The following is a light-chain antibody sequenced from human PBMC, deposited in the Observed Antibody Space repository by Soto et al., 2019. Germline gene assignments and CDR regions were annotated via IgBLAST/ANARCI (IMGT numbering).Light chain of an antibody. CDR1: QSVSSD. CDR2: AAS. CDR3: QQYGNSPMT. J-gene: IGKJ1*01. Sequence: EIVLTQSPGTLSLSPGDRASLSCRASQSVSSDLAWYQQKPGQAPRLLIYAASSRAAAIPDRFSGSGSGTDFTLTISRLEPEDFAVYHCQQYGNSPMTFGQGTNVEIK. V-gene: IGKV3-20*01.